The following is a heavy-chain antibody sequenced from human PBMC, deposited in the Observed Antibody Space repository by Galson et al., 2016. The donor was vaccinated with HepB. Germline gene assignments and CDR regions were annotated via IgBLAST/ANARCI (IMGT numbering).Heavy chain of an antibody. J-gene: IGHJ4*02. CDR1: GFNFSPSS. CDR3: ARDFSWSFEN. Sequence: SLRLSCAASGFNFSPSSMNWVRQAPGKGLEWPSYISGTTHIFVSYADSVRGRVTISRDNARNSLYLHLNSLRDEDTAVYYCARDFSWSFENWGQGTLVTVSS. D-gene: IGHD3-3*01. CDR2: ISGTTHIF. V-gene: IGHV3-48*02.